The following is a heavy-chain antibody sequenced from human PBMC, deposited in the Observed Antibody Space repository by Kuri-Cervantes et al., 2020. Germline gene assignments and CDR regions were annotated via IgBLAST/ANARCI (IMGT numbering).Heavy chain of an antibody. D-gene: IGHD3-22*01. CDR1: GFTFSSYW. CDR3: ARQLFDSSGYRPLDW. J-gene: IGHJ4*02. CDR2: IKQDGSEK. Sequence: ETLSLTCAASGFTFSSYWMSWVRQAPGKGLEWVANIKQDGSEKYYVDSVKGRFAISRDNARNALYLDMNGLRAEDTAVYYCARQLFDSSGYRPLDWWGQGTLVTVSS. V-gene: IGHV3-7*01.